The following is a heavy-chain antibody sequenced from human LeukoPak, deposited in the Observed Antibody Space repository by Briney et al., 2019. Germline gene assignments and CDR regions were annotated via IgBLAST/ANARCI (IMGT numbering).Heavy chain of an antibody. Sequence: PGGSLRLSCAASGFTFSSYAMHWVRQASGKRLEYVSAISSNGGSTYYANSVKGRFTISRDNSRNTLYLQMNSLRAEDTAVYYCARGLMYENGNSPLGAFDIWGQGTPVTVSS. D-gene: IGHD4-23*01. J-gene: IGHJ3*02. V-gene: IGHV3-64*01. CDR1: GFTFSSYA. CDR3: ARGLMYENGNSPLGAFDI. CDR2: ISSNGGST.